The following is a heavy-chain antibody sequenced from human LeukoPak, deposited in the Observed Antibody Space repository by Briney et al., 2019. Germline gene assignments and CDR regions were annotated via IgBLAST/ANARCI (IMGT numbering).Heavy chain of an antibody. V-gene: IGHV3-20*04. D-gene: IGHD3-10*01. CDR1: GFTFDDYG. CDR3: ARAGELLWFGELSYYFDY. CDR2: INWNGGST. Sequence: RPGGSLRLSCAASGFTFDDYGMSWVRQAPGKGLEWVSGINWNGGSTGYADSVKGRFTISRDNAKNSLYLQMNSLRAEDTALYYCARAGELLWFGELSYYFDYWGQGTLVTVSS. J-gene: IGHJ4*02.